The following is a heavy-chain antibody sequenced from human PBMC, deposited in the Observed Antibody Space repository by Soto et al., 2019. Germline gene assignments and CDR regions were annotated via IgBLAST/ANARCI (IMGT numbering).Heavy chain of an antibody. D-gene: IGHD3-3*01. CDR2: INPHSGGT. J-gene: IGHJ4*02. V-gene: IGHV1-2*04. CDR1: GYTFTDFH. CDR3: ARAPFADLWSGYSFAY. Sequence: QVQLVQSGAEVKKPGASVKVSCKASGYTFTDFHMHWVRQAPGQGLEWMGWINPHSGGTSSAQKFPGSITMTRDPSISTAYMELRRLRSDDTAVYYCARAPFADLWSGYSFAYWGQGPLVTVSS.